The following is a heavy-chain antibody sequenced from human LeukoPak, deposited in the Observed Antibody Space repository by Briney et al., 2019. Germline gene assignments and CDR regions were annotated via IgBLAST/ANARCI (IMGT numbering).Heavy chain of an antibody. Sequence: SVKVSCKASGGTFSSYAISWVRQAPGQGLEWMGGIIPIFGTANYAQKFQGRVTITTDESTSTAYMELSSLRSEDTAVYYCARGRSYPYEVGGPFDYWGQGTLVTVSS. V-gene: IGHV1-69*05. CDR1: GGTFSSYA. D-gene: IGHD3-3*01. CDR2: IIPIFGTA. CDR3: ARGRSYPYEVGGPFDY. J-gene: IGHJ4*02.